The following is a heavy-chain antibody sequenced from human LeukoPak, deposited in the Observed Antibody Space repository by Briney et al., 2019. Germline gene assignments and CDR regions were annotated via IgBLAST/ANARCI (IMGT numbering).Heavy chain of an antibody. Sequence: AETLSLTCTVSDGSISIYYWNWIRQPPGKGLEWIGYIYNSGSSTIYNPSLQSRVTISVDMSKNQFSLRLSSVTAADTAVYFCVRDRELTYGGQEILVTVSS. J-gene: IGHJ4*02. V-gene: IGHV4-59*01. D-gene: IGHD3-10*01. CDR2: IYNSGSST. CDR3: VRDRELTY. CDR1: DGSISIYY.